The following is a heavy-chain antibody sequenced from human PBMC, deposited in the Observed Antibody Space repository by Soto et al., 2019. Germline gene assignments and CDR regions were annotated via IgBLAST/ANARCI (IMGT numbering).Heavy chain of an antibody. Sequence: QVQLVESGGGVVQPGRSLRLSCAASGFTFSSYGMHWVRQAPGKGLEWVAVIWYDGSNKYYADSVKGRFTISRDNSKNTLYLQMNSLRAEDTAVYYCARERRDGNWLDPWGQGTLVTVSS. CDR1: GFTFSSYG. D-gene: IGHD2-8*01. V-gene: IGHV3-33*01. CDR3: ARERRDGNWLDP. CDR2: IWYDGSNK. J-gene: IGHJ5*02.